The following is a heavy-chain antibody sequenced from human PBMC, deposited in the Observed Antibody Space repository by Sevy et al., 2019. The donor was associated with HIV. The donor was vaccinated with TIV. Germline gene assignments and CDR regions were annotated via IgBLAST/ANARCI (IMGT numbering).Heavy chain of an antibody. J-gene: IGHJ6*02. CDR1: GGTFSSYA. Sequence: SVKVSCKASGGTFSSYAISWVRQAPGQGLEWMGGIIPIFGTANYAQKFQGRVTITADESTSTAYMELSSLRSEDTAVYYCARALTPVTEVYYYYGMDVWGQGTTVTVSS. D-gene: IGHD4-17*01. V-gene: IGHV1-69*13. CDR2: IIPIFGTA. CDR3: ARALTPVTEVYYYYGMDV.